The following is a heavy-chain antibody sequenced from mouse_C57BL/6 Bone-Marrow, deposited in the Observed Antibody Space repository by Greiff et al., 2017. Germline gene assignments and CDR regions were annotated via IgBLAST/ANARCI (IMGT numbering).Heavy chain of an antibody. V-gene: IGHV1-26*01. CDR1: GYTFTDYY. CDR3: TRVITTVVVDY. Sequence: VQLQQSGPELVKPGASVKISCKASGYTFTDYYMNWVKQSHGKSLEWIGDINPNNGGTSYNQKFKGKATLTVDKSSSTAYMELRSLTSEDSAVYYCTRVITTVVVDYWGQGTTLTVST. D-gene: IGHD1-1*01. CDR2: INPNNGGT. J-gene: IGHJ2*01.